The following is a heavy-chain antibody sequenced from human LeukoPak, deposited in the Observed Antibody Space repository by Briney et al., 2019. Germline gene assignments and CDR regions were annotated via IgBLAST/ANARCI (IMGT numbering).Heavy chain of an antibody. CDR3: ARDHYTSSLFDY. V-gene: IGHV1-46*01. D-gene: IGHD6-6*01. CDR1: GYTFTTHY. Sequence: ASVNASYTPSGYTFTTHYIHWVRQSPGLERGWMGIINPSSGSTSYAQKFQGRVTMTTDASTSTVYMDLSSLRSEDTAIYYCARDHYTSSLFDYWGQGTLVTVSS. CDR2: INPSSGST. J-gene: IGHJ4*02.